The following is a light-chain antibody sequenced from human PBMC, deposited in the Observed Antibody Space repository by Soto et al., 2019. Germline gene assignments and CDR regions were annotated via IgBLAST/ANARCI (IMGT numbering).Light chain of an antibody. CDR1: QSVSSS. CDR2: GAS. CDR3: QQYNNWPIT. Sequence: EIVLTQSPATLSVSPGERATLSCRASQSVSSSSVAWYQQKPGQAPRLLIDGASTRATGIPARFSGRGAGKEFTRNISSLQSEDLAVYYCQQYNNWPITFGPGTRLEIK. V-gene: IGKV3-15*01. J-gene: IGKJ5*01.